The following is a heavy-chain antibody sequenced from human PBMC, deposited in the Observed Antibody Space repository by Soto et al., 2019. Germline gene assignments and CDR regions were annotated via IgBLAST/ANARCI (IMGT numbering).Heavy chain of an antibody. J-gene: IGHJ4*02. Sequence: SETLSLTCAVSGGSISSGGYSWSWIRQPPGKGLEWVGYIYHSGSTYYNPSLKSRVTISVDRSKNQFSLKLSSVTAADTAVYYCARGFERGYSYGYDYWGQGTLVTVSS. D-gene: IGHD5-18*01. CDR2: IYHSGST. CDR1: GGSISSGGYS. CDR3: ARGFERGYSYGYDY. V-gene: IGHV4-30-2*01.